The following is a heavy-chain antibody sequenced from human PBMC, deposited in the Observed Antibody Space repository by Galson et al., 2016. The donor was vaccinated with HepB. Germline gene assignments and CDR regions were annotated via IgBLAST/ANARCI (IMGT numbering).Heavy chain of an antibody. Sequence: SLRLSCAASGFTFSSYRMNWVRQAPGKGLEWISYINSGRTTVYYAASVKGRFTISRDNAKNSMYLQMNSLRDEETAMYYCATDGGDSGYQWSFGFWGQGALVTVSS. CDR1: GFTFSSYR. J-gene: IGHJ4*02. V-gene: IGHV3-48*02. CDR2: INSGRTTV. D-gene: IGHD5-12*01. CDR3: ATDGGDSGYQWSFGF.